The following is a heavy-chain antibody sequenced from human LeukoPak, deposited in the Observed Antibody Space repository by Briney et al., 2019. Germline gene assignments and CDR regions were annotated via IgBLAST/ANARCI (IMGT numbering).Heavy chain of an antibody. CDR3: ARDRSDGNYYMVV. Sequence: PGGSLRLSCAASGFTFSSHWMNWVRQAPGKGLEWISVIYGGGSTSYADSVKGRFTISRDNSKNTLYLQMNSLRADDTAVYYCARDRSDGNYYMVVWGKGTTVTVSS. V-gene: IGHV3-53*01. J-gene: IGHJ6*03. D-gene: IGHD5-24*01. CDR2: IYGGGST. CDR1: GFTFSSHW.